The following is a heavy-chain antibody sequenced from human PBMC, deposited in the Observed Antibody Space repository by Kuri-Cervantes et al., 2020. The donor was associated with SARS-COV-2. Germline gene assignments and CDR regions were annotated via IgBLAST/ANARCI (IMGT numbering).Heavy chain of an antibody. V-gene: IGHV3-11*06. CDR1: GFTFSDHY. D-gene: IGHD1-26*01. Sequence: GGSLRLACAASGFTFSDHYMSWIRQAPGKGLEWVSYISSSSSYTNYADSVKGRFTISRDNAKNSLYLQMNSLRAEDTAVYYCARVKISSGSHYVVYFDYWGQGTLATVSS. J-gene: IGHJ4*02. CDR2: ISSSSSYT. CDR3: ARVKISSGSHYVVYFDY.